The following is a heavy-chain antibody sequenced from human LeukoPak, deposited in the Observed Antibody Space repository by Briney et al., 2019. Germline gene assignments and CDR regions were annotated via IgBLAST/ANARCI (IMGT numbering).Heavy chain of an antibody. J-gene: IGHJ6*02. CDR3: ATQYYGSGSYWDV. CDR2: IYYSGNT. Sequence: SETLSLTCTVSGGSISSYYWSWIRQPPGKGLEWIGYIYYSGNTNYNPSLKSRVTISVDTSKNQFSLKLSSVTAADTAVYYCATQYYGSGSYWDVWGQGTTVTVSS. CDR1: GGSISSYY. D-gene: IGHD3-10*01. V-gene: IGHV4-59*08.